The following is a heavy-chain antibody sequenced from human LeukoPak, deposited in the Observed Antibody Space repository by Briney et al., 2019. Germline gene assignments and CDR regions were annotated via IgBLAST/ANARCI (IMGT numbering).Heavy chain of an antibody. D-gene: IGHD6-13*01. CDR3: AKDGEYSNSWTGFYFDY. J-gene: IGHJ4*02. CDR1: GFTFSSHG. CDR2: ISGSGGST. V-gene: IGHV3-23*01. Sequence: GGSLRLSCAASGFTFSSHGMHWVRQAPGKGLEWVSAISGSGGSTYYADSVKGRFTISRDNSKNTLYLQMNSLRAEDTAVYYCAKDGEYSNSWTGFYFDYWGQGTLVTVSS.